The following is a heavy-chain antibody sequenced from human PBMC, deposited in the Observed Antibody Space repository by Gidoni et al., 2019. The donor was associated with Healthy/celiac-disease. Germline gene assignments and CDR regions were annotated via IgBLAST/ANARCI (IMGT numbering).Heavy chain of an antibody. J-gene: IGHJ4*02. Sequence: QVQLQQWGAGLLKPSETLSLTCAVYGGSFSGYYWSWIRQPPGKGLEWIGEINHSGSTNYNPSLKSRVTISVDTSKNQFSLKLSSVTAADTAVYYCAREGRDGYNLDYWGQGTLVTVSS. CDR1: GGSFSGYY. CDR2: INHSGST. D-gene: IGHD5-12*01. CDR3: AREGRDGYNLDY. V-gene: IGHV4-34*01.